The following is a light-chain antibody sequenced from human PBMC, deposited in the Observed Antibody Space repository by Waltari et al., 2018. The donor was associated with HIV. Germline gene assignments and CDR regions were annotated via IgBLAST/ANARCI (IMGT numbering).Light chain of an antibody. V-gene: IGKV3-15*01. CDR3: QQYNHWPRT. CDR1: QSISGN. J-gene: IGKJ1*01. CDR2: GAS. Sequence: EIVMTQSPATLSVSPGERATLSCRASQSISGNLAWYQQRRGQAPRRLIYGASTRASGIPARFSGGGSGPDFSLTISSLQSEDSALYYCQQYNHWPRTFGQGTKLEI.